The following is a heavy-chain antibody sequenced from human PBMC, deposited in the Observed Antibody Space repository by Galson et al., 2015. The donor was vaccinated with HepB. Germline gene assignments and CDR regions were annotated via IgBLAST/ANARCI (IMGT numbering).Heavy chain of an antibody. D-gene: IGHD6-13*01. V-gene: IGHV3-74*01. Sequence: SLRLSCAASGFTFSWYWMHWVRHVPGKGLVWVARINSDGSYTTYADSVKGRFTISRDNAKNTLYLQMNSPRAEDTALYYCARTRGAAAGIFDYWGQGTLVTVSS. CDR1: GFTFSWYW. CDR3: ARTRGAAAGIFDY. CDR2: INSDGSYT. J-gene: IGHJ4*02.